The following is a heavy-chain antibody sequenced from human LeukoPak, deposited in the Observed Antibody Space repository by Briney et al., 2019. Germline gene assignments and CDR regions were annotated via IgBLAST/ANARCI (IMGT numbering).Heavy chain of an antibody. D-gene: IGHD1-26*01. CDR1: GFTFSNYG. CDR3: AKDLGATTYYFDS. J-gene: IGHJ4*02. CDR2: ISFDGSQK. Sequence: GGSLRLSCAASGFTFSNYGMHWVRQAPGKGLEWVALISFDGSQKYYADSVKGRFTISRDNSKSTVYLQMNSLRAEDTALYYCAKDLGATTYYFDSWGQGTLVTVSS. V-gene: IGHV3-30*02.